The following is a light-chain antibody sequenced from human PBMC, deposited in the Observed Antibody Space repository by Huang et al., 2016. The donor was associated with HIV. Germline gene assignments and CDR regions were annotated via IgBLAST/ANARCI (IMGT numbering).Light chain of an antibody. Sequence: IVLTQSPATMSLSPGEKATRTCGASPSVRNNYLAWDQQKPGLAPRLVIYDAHVRANGIQDRFSDSGSGTDFTITISRLEPEDFAMYYCQQYSTSSYTFGQGTKVDI. CDR2: DAH. V-gene: IGKV3D-20*01. CDR3: QQYSTSSYT. CDR1: PSVRNNY. J-gene: IGKJ2*01.